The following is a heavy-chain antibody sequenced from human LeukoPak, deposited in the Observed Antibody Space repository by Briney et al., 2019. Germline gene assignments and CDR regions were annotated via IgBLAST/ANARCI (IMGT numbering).Heavy chain of an antibody. Sequence: SETLSLTCTVSGGSINSYYWGWIRQPPGKGLEWIGYIYYSGSTNYNPSLKSRVTISVDTSKNQFSLRLVSVTAADTAVYYCARDRHGSGSAHSFDPWGQGILVTVSS. CDR3: ARDRHGSGSAHSFDP. V-gene: IGHV4-59*01. J-gene: IGHJ5*02. CDR2: IYYSGST. D-gene: IGHD3-10*01. CDR1: GGSINSYY.